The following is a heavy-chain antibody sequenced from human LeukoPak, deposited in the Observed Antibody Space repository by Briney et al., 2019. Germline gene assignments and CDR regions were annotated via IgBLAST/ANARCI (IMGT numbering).Heavy chain of an antibody. Sequence: PGGSLRLSCAASGFTFNSYAMNWVRQAPGEGLEWVSAISTSGGSTHYADSVKGRFTIYRDNSKNTLYLQMDRLRAEDTAVYYCAKPTGYSSGWYMNFDYWGQGTLVTVSS. V-gene: IGHV3-23*01. D-gene: IGHD6-19*01. J-gene: IGHJ4*02. CDR2: ISTSGGST. CDR1: GFTFNSYA. CDR3: AKPTGYSSGWYMNFDY.